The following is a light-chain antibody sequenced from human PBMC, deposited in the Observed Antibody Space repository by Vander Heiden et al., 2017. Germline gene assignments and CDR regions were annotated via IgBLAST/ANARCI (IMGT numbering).Light chain of an antibody. J-gene: IGKJ2*01. V-gene: IGKV2-28*01. CDR2: LVS. Sequence: EIVMSRSPLSLPVTPGEPASISCRSSQSLLQSNGYTYLDWYLQKPGQSPQLLIYLVSDRASGVPDRFSGSGSGTDFTLKISRVEAEDVGMYYCMQALQSPRTFGQGTKLEIK. CDR1: QSLLQSNGYTY. CDR3: MQALQSPRT.